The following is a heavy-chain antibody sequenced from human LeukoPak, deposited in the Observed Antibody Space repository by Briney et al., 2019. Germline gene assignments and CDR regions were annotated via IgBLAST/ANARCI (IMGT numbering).Heavy chain of an antibody. CDR1: GYTFTSYG. CDR2: ISAYNGNT. J-gene: IGHJ3*02. V-gene: IGHV1-18*01. D-gene: IGHD6-19*01. CDR3: ASMAVAPPNDAFDI. Sequence: HRASVKVSCKASGYTFTSYGISWVRQAPGQGLEWMGWISAYNGNTNYAQKLQGRVTMTTDTSTSTAYMELRSLRSDDTAVYYCASMAVAPPNDAFDIWGQGTMVTVSS.